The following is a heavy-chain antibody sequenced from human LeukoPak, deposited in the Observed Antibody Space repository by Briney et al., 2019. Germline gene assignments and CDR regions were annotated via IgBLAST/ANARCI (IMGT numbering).Heavy chain of an antibody. V-gene: IGHV3-23*01. Sequence: GGSLRLSCAASGFTFSRYAMSWVRQAPGKGLEWVSAISGSGGSTYYADSVKGRFTISRDNSKNTLYLQMNSLRAEDTAVYYCAKDLIAAAGTPRDYWGQGTLVTVSS. CDR2: ISGSGGST. CDR1: GFTFSRYA. CDR3: AKDLIAAAGTPRDY. J-gene: IGHJ4*02. D-gene: IGHD6-13*01.